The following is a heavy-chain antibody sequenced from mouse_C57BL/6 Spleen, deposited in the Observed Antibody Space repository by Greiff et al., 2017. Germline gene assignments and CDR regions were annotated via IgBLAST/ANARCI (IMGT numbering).Heavy chain of an antibody. Sequence: DVMLVESGGDLVKPGGSLKLSCAASGFTFSSYGMSWVRQTPDKRLEWVATISSGGSYTYYPDSVKGRFTISRDNAKNTLYLQMSSLKSEDTAMYYCARISGTSGYFDYWGQGTTLTVSS. D-gene: IGHD4-1*01. CDR1: GFTFSSYG. CDR2: ISSGGSYT. J-gene: IGHJ2*01. CDR3: ARISGTSGYFDY. V-gene: IGHV5-6*02.